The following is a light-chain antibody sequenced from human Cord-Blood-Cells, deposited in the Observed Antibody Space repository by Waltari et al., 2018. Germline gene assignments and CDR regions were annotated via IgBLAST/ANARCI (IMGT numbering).Light chain of an antibody. Sequence: NFMLTQPHSVSESPGKTVTIPCTDSSGSIASNYLQWYQQRPGSAPTTAIYEANQRPSGVPDRFSGSIDSSSNSASLTISGLKTEDEADYYCQSYDSSNHWVFGGGTKLTVL. CDR1: SGSIASNY. CDR2: EAN. CDR3: QSYDSSNHWV. V-gene: IGLV6-57*02. J-gene: IGLJ3*02.